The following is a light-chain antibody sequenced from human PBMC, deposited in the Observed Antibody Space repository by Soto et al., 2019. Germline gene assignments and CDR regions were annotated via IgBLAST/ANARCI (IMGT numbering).Light chain of an antibody. J-gene: IGKJ5*01. CDR1: ESVDTN. V-gene: IGKV3-15*01. CDR3: QQYNTWPLA. CDR2: GAS. Sequence: IVMTQSPATLSVSPGERVTLSCRVSESVDTNFAWYQQRPGQAPRLLIYGASIRATDVPARFSGSGSGTDFTLTINSLQSEDSVVYYCQQYNTWPLAFGQGTRLEIK.